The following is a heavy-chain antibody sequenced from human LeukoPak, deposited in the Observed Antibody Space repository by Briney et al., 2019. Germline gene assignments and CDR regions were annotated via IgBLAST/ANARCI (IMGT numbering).Heavy chain of an antibody. V-gene: IGHV3-7*01. CDR1: GFTFSSYW. Sequence: GGSLRLSCAASGFTFSSYWMSWVRQAPRKGLEWVANIKQDGSEKYYVDSVKGRFTISRDNAKNSLYLQMNSLRAEDTAVYYCARRGFYTAMALDYWGQGTLVTASS. D-gene: IGHD5-18*01. CDR2: IKQDGSEK. CDR3: ARRGFYTAMALDY. J-gene: IGHJ4*02.